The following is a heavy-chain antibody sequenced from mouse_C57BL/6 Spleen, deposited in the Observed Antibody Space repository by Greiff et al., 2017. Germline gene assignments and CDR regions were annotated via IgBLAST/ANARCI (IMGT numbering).Heavy chain of an antibody. CDR2: IYPGGGYT. J-gene: IGHJ4*01. CDR3: ARSPYYGNYEDYAMDY. Sequence: QVHVKQSGAELVRPGTSVKMSCKASGYTFTNYWIGWAKQRPGHGLEWIGDIYPGGGYTNYNEKFKGKATLTADKYSSTAYMQFSSLTSEDSAIYYCARSPYYGNYEDYAMDYWGQGTSVTVSS. V-gene: IGHV1-63*01. D-gene: IGHD2-10*01. CDR1: GYTFTNYW.